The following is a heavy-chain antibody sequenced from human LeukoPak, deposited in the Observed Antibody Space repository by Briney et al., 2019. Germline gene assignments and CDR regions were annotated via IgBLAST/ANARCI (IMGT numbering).Heavy chain of an antibody. CDR1: GNTFTGYY. CDR3: AKDRTRKGGSGSYPNY. Sequence: ASVKVSCKASGNTFTGYYMHWVRQAPGQGLEWMGWINPNSGGTNYAQKFQGRVTMTRDTSISTAYMELSRLRSEDTAVYYCAKDRTRKGGSGSYPNYWGQGTLVTVSS. J-gene: IGHJ4*02. D-gene: IGHD3-10*01. CDR2: INPNSGGT. V-gene: IGHV1-2*02.